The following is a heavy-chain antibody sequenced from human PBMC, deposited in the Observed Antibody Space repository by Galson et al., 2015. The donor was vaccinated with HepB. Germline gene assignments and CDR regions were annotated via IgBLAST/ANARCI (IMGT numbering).Heavy chain of an antibody. CDR3: AKASHSNPWDDFDY. D-gene: IGHD6-13*01. CDR2: VSDSGDST. V-gene: IGHV3-23*01. Sequence: SLRLSCAASEFTFTSYFMNWVRQAPGKGLEWVSTVSDSGDSTYYADSVKGRFTISRDNSKNTLYLQMNSLRVDDTAVYYCAKASHSNPWDDFDYWGQGTLVTVSS. CDR1: EFTFTSYF. J-gene: IGHJ4*02.